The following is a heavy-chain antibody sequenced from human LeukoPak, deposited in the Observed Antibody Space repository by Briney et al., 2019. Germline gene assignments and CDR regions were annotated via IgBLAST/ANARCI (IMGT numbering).Heavy chain of an antibody. CDR1: GFSFSTYW. CDR2: IKQDGSEK. D-gene: IGHD3-22*01. Sequence: PGGSLRLSCAASGFSFSTYWMSWVRQAPGKGLEWVANIKQDGSEKHYVDSVKGRFTVSRDNARNSLYLQMNSLRAEDTAVYYCARERIVADYYGMDVWGQGTTVTVSS. CDR3: ARERIVADYYGMDV. J-gene: IGHJ6*02. V-gene: IGHV3-7*01.